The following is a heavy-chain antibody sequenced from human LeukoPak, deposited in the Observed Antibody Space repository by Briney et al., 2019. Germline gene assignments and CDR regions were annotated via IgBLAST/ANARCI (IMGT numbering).Heavy chain of an antibody. CDR2: IIPIFGTA. J-gene: IGHJ4*02. V-gene: IGHV1-69*01. CDR1: GGTFSSYA. D-gene: IGHD6-19*01. CDR3: ARADSSGWTTSPFDY. Sequence: ASVKVSCKASGGTFSSYAISWVRQAPGQGLEWMGGIIPIFGTANYAQKFQGRVTVTADESTSTAYMELSSLRSEDTAVYYCARADSSGWTTSPFDYWGQGTLVTVSS.